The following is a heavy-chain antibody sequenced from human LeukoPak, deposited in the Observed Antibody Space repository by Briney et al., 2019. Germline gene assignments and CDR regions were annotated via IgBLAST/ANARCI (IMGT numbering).Heavy chain of an antibody. V-gene: IGHV3-21*01. Sequence: GGSLRLSCAASGFTFSSYSMNWVRQAPGKGLEWVSSISSSSSYIYYADSVKARFTISRENAKNSLYLQMNSLRAEDTAVYYCARDAGDIVVVPAATRPNDYWGQGTLVTVSS. CDR2: ISSSSSYI. D-gene: IGHD2-2*01. CDR1: GFTFSSYS. J-gene: IGHJ4*02. CDR3: ARDAGDIVVVPAATRPNDY.